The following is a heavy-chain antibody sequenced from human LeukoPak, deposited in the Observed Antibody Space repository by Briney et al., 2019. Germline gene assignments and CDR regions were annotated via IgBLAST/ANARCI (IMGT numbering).Heavy chain of an antibody. V-gene: IGHV3-21*01. CDR3: ARARRYDYVWGSYRAEESYFDY. Sequence: GGSLRLSCAASGFTFSSYYMTWVRQAPGKGLEWVSSISSSSSYIYYADSVKGRFTISRDNAKNSLYLQMNSLRAEDTAVYYCARARRYDYVWGSYRAEESYFDYWGQGTLVTVSS. J-gene: IGHJ4*02. CDR2: ISSSSSYI. CDR1: GFTFSSYY. D-gene: IGHD3-16*02.